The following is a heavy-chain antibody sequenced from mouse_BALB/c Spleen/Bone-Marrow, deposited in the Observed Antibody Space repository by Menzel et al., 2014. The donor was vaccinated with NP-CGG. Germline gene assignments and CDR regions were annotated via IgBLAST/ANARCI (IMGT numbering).Heavy chain of an antibody. CDR3: ARGGNYLDY. CDR1: GFTFSSYA. CDR2: ISSGGLYT. V-gene: IGHV5-9-4*01. Sequence: EVKLVESGGGLVKPGGSLKLSCAASGFTFSSYAMSWVRQSPEKRLEWVAEISSGGLYTYYPDTVTGRFTISRDNAKNTLYLEMSSLRSEDMAMYYCARGGNYLDYWGQGATLTVSS. J-gene: IGHJ2*01.